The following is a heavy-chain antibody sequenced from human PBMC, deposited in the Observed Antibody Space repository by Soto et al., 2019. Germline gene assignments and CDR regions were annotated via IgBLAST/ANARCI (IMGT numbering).Heavy chain of an antibody. CDR2: INPSGGST. D-gene: IGHD2-8*01. CDR1: GYTFTDYY. CDR3: STSPFPNGMNAVCYPLDY. V-gene: IGHV1-46*01. J-gene: IGHJ4*02. Sequence: QVQLVQSGAEVKKPGASVKVSCKASGYTFTDYYIHCVRQAPGQGLEWMGMINPSGGSTDYAQKCRGRVTRTRETASSTVYKQLNSEDSEVSAVYCCSTSPFPNGMNAVCYPLDYWGQGTLITVSS.